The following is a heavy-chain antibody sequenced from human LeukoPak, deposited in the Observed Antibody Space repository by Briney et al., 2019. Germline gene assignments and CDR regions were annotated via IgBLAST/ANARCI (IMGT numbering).Heavy chain of an antibody. D-gene: IGHD3-16*01. CDR2: IIPIFGTA. J-gene: IGHJ4*02. Sequence: ASVKVSCKASGGTFSSYAISWVRQAPGQGLEWMGGIIPIFGTANYAQKFQGRVTITTDESTSTAYMELSSLRSEDTAVYYCARRSITLRGVYYFDSWGQGTLVTVSS. V-gene: IGHV1-69*05. CDR1: GGTFSSYA. CDR3: ARRSITLRGVYYFDS.